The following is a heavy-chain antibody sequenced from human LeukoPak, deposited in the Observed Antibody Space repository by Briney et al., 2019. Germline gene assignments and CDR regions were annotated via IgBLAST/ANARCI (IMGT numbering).Heavy chain of an antibody. CDR3: AKSYIVVTRLYYFDY. Sequence: GGSLRLSCAASGFTFSSYTMPWVRQAPGKGLEWVGLISYDGNNEYYAHSVKGRFTISRDNSKNTLYLQMNSLRAEDTAVYYCAKSYIVVTRLYYFDYWGQGTLVTVSS. J-gene: IGHJ4*02. CDR2: ISYDGNNE. CDR1: GFTFSSYT. D-gene: IGHD5-12*01. V-gene: IGHV3-30-3*02.